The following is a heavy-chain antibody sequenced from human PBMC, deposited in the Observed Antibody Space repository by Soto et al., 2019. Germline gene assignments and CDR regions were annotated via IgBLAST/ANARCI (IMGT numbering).Heavy chain of an antibody. J-gene: IGHJ5*02. D-gene: IGHD6-13*01. Sequence: SETLSLTCTVSGGSISSYYWSCIRQPPGKGLEWIGYIYYSGSTNYNPSLKSRVTISVDTSKNQFSLKLSSVTAADTAVYYCARGQDSSIPYTRNWFDPWGQGTLVTVSS. V-gene: IGHV4-59*01. CDR1: GGSISSYY. CDR2: IYYSGST. CDR3: ARGQDSSIPYTRNWFDP.